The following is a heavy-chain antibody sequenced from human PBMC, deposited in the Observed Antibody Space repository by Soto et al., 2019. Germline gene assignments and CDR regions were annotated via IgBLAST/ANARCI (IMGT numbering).Heavy chain of an antibody. CDR1: GFSLSNARMG. CDR2: IFSNDEK. V-gene: IGHV2-26*01. J-gene: IGHJ6*02. D-gene: IGHD6-13*01. Sequence: SGPTLVNPTETLTLTCTVSGFSLSNARMGLSWIRQPPGKALEWLAHIFSNDEKSYSTSLKSRLTISKDTSKSQVVLTMTTMDPANTATYYCARAKHSTSRYNHYYYGMDVWGQGTKVTVTS. CDR3: ARAKHSTSRYNHYYYGMDV.